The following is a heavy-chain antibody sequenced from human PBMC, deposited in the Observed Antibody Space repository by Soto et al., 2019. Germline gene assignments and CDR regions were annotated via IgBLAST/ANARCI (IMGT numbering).Heavy chain of an antibody. Sequence: ASVKVSCKASGYTFTSYGISWVRQAPGQGLEWMGWISAYNGNTNYAQKLQGRVTMTTDTSTSTAYMELRSLRSDDTAVYYCARVSVHRYCSSTSCYEDLYYYYYMDVWGKGTTVTVSS. CDR1: GYTFTSYG. J-gene: IGHJ6*03. CDR2: ISAYNGNT. D-gene: IGHD2-2*01. CDR3: ARVSVHRYCSSTSCYEDLYYYYYMDV. V-gene: IGHV1-18*01.